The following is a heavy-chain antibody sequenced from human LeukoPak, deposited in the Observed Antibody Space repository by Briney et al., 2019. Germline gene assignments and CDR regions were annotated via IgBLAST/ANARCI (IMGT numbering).Heavy chain of an antibody. CDR1: GGTFSSYT. CDR3: EIYYYDRNY. J-gene: IGHJ4*02. CDR2: IIPIFGTA. Sequence: GPSVKVSCKASGGTFSSYTISWVRQAPGQGLEWMGGIIPIFGTANYAQKFQGRVTITADDSTTTAYMELSSLRSEDTAVYYCEIYYYDRNYWGQGTLVTVSS. D-gene: IGHD3-22*01. V-gene: IGHV1-69*01.